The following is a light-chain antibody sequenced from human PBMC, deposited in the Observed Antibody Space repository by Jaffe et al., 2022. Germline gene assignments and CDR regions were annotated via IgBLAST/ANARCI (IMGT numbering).Light chain of an antibody. CDR2: GNS. CDR1: SSNIGAGYD. Sequence: QSVLTQPPSVSGAPGQRVTISCTGSSSNIGAGYDVHWYQQLPGTAPKLLIYGNSNRPSGVPDRFSGSKSGTSASLAITGLQAEDEADYYCQSYDSSLSPFVVFGGGTKLTVL. J-gene: IGLJ2*01. V-gene: IGLV1-40*01. CDR3: QSYDSSLSPFVV.